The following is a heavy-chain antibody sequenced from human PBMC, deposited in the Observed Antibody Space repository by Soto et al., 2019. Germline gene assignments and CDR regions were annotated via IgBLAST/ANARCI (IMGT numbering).Heavy chain of an antibody. Sequence: QVQLVQSGAEVKKPGSSVKVSCKASGGTFSSYSISWVRQAPGQGLEWMGGIVIVDGTTNYAQKFQGRVTITADDSTRTAYMELSSLRSEVTAVYYCAREKEQLIQGYSYGLDVWGQGTTVTVAS. D-gene: IGHD6-13*01. V-gene: IGHV1-69*01. CDR3: AREKEQLIQGYSYGLDV. CDR2: IVIVDGTT. CDR1: GGTFSSYS. J-gene: IGHJ6*02.